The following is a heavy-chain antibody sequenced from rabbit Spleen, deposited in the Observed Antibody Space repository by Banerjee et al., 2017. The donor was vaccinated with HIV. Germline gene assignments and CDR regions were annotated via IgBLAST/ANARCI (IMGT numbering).Heavy chain of an antibody. V-gene: IGHV1S45*01. J-gene: IGHJ4*01. D-gene: IGHD4-1*01. CDR1: GFSFSSGYY. Sequence: QEQLEESGGGLVKPEGSLTLTCKASGFSFSSGYYISWVRQAPGKGLEWIACVYGNNGNTIYYASWAKGRFTISKTSSTTVTLQMTSLTAADTATYFCVRETSSGWGVVLYYFSLWGPGTLVTVS. CDR2: VYGNNGNTI. CDR3: VRETSSGWGVVLYYFSL.